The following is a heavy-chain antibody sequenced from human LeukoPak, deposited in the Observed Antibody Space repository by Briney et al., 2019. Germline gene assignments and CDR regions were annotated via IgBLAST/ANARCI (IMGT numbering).Heavy chain of an antibody. CDR2: TSYDGSNR. CDR1: GCIFSDYA. CDR3: ARDVYYYDTSSYSDTFDI. V-gene: IGHV3-30-3*01. D-gene: IGHD3-22*01. Sequence: GGSLRFSYAACGCIFSDYAVLGVRQARGKGREGVAVTSYDGSNRYYADFVRGRFTNSRDNSKNMVYLQMNSLRAEDTAVYYCARDVYYYDTSSYSDTFDIWGEGTMVTVSS. J-gene: IGHJ3*02.